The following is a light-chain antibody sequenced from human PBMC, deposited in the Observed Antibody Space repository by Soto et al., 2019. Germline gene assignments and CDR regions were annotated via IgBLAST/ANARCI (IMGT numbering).Light chain of an antibody. J-gene: IGKJ1*01. CDR3: QHYNSYSEA. CDR1: QSINTY. CDR2: AAS. V-gene: IGKV1-39*01. Sequence: DIQMTQSPSSLSASVGDRVTITCRASQSINTYLNWYQQEPGKAPKLLIYAASTLQGGVPSRFSGSGSGTEFTLTISSLQPDDFATYYCQHYNSYSEAFGQGTKVELK.